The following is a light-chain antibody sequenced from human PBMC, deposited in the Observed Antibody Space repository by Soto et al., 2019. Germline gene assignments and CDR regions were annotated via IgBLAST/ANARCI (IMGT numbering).Light chain of an antibody. V-gene: IGKV3-11*01. Sequence: EVVLTQSPATLSLSPGEGFTLSCMASQSVSSNLAWYQQKPGQAPRLLIYDASNRATGIPARFSGSGSGTEFTLTISSLQPDDFATYYCQQYNSYWTFGQGTKVDIK. CDR3: QQYNSYWT. CDR2: DAS. J-gene: IGKJ1*01. CDR1: QSVSSN.